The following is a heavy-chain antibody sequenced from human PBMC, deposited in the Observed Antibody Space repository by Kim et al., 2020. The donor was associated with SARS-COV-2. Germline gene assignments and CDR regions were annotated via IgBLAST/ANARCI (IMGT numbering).Heavy chain of an antibody. V-gene: IGHV2-5*02. J-gene: IGHJ4*02. D-gene: IGHD1-7*01. CDR2: IYWDDDK. Sequence: SGPTLVNPTQTLTLTCTFSGFSLSTSGVGVGWIRQPPGKALEWLALIYWDDDKRYSPSLRSRLTITKDTSKNQVVLTMTNMDPVDTATYYWAHRLYLYAGWNYASVDFWGQGTLVTVSS. CDR3: AHRLYLYAGWNYASVDF. CDR1: GFSLSTSGVG.